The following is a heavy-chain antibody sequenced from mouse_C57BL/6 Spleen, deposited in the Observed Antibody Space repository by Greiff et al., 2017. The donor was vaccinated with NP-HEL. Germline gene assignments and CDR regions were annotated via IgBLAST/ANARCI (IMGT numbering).Heavy chain of an antibody. CDR2: IDPSDSYT. CDR3: ARWGLLTGYFDV. D-gene: IGHD1-1*01. Sequence: VQLQQPGAELVMPGASVKLSCKASGYTFTSYWMHWVKQRPGQGLEWIGEIDPSDSYTNYNQKFKGKSTLTVDKSSSTAYMQLSSLTSEDSAVYYCARWGLLTGYFDVWGTGTTVTVSS. CDR1: GYTFTSYW. V-gene: IGHV1-69*01. J-gene: IGHJ1*03.